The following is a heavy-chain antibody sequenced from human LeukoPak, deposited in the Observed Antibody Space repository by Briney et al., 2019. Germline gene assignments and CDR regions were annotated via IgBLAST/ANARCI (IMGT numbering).Heavy chain of an antibody. Sequence: QTGGSLRLSCAASGFSFSSYAMSWVRQAPGKGLEWVSGISYSGGSTYSADSVKGRFTISRDNSKNTLYLQMNSLRAEDTAVYYCARRAGGYSHPYDYWGQGILVTVSS. CDR3: ARRAGGYSHPYDY. CDR2: ISYSGGST. CDR1: GFSFSSYA. J-gene: IGHJ4*02. D-gene: IGHD4-23*01. V-gene: IGHV3-23*01.